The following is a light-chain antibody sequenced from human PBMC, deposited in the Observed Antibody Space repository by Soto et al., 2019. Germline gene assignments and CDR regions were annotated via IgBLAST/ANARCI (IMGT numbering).Light chain of an antibody. CDR2: EVN. CDR1: SSDVGTYNY. Sequence: QSALTQPASVSGSPGQSITISCTGTSSDVGTYNYVSWYQQYPGKAPKLIIYEVNNRPSGVSDRFSGSKSGNTASLTISGLQAAEEAEYYCSSYTTSNTLVVFGGGTKVTVL. V-gene: IGLV2-14*01. CDR3: SSYTTSNTLVV. J-gene: IGLJ3*02.